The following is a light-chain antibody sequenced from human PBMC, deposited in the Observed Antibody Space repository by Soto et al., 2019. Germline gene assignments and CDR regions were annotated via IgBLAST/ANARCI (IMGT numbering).Light chain of an antibody. Sequence: NFMLTQPHSVSESPGKTGTISCTRSSGSIASNYVQWYQQRPGSAPTTVIYEDNQRPSGVPDRFSGSIDSSSNSASLTISGLKTEDEADYYCQSYDSSNLHVVFGGGTKLTVL. V-gene: IGLV6-57*04. CDR1: SGSIASNY. CDR2: EDN. CDR3: QSYDSSNLHVV. J-gene: IGLJ2*01.